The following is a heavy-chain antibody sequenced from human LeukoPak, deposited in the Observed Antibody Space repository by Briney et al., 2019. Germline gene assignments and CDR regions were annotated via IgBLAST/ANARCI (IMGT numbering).Heavy chain of an antibody. V-gene: IGHV4-34*01. Sequence: SETLSLTCAVYGGSFSGYYWSWIRQPPGKGLECVGEINHSGSTHYNPSLKSRVTISVDTSKNQFSLKLSSVTAADTAVYYCATGIVGGYYFDYWGQGTLVTVSS. CDR2: INHSGST. D-gene: IGHD3-16*01. CDR3: ATGIVGGYYFDY. CDR1: GGSFSGYY. J-gene: IGHJ4*02.